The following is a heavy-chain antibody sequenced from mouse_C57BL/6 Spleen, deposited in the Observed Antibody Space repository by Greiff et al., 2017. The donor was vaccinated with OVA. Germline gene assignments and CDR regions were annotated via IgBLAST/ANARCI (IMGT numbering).Heavy chain of an antibody. V-gene: IGHV2-9-1*01. J-gene: IGHJ2*01. CDR2: IWTGGGT. CDR3: ARNYDHGDRPHYYFDY. D-gene: IGHD2-12*01. CDR1: GFSLTSYA. Sequence: VKLVESGPGLVAPSQSLSITCTVSGFSLTSYAISWVRQPPGKGLEWLGVIWTGGGTNYNSALKSRLSISKDNSKSQVFLKMNSLQTDDTARYYCARNYDHGDRPHYYFDYWGQGTTRTVSS.